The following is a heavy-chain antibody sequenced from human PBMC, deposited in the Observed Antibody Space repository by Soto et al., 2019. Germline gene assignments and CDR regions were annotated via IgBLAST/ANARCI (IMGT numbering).Heavy chain of an antibody. D-gene: IGHD6-13*01. CDR2: ISYDGSNK. CDR1: GFTFSSYG. J-gene: IGHJ6*02. V-gene: IGHV3-30*18. CDR3: AKPGQQGDYYYYGMDV. Sequence: GGSLRLSCAASGFTFSSYGMHWVRQAPGKGLEWVAVISYDGSNKYYADSVKGRFTISRDNSKNTLYLQMNSLRAEDTAVYYCAKPGQQGDYYYYGMDVWGQGTTVTVSS.